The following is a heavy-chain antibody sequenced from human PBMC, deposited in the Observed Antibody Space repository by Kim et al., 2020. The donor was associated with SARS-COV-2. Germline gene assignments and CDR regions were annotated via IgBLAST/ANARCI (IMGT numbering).Heavy chain of an antibody. D-gene: IGHD1-1*01. CDR1: GYTFTGYY. Sequence: ASVKVSCKASGYTFTGYYMHWVRQAPGQGLEWMGWINPNSGGTNYAQKFQGRVTMTRDTSISTAYMELSRLRSDDTAAYYCARVLAMRATTTSPPGYWGQGTLVTVSS. CDR3: ARVLAMRATTTSPPGY. J-gene: IGHJ4*02. V-gene: IGHV1-2*02. CDR2: INPNSGGT.